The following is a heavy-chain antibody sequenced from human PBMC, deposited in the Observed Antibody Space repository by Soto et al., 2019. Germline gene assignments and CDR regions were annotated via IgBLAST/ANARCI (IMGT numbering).Heavy chain of an antibody. V-gene: IGHV3-66*01. Sequence: EVQLVESGGGLVQPGGSLRLSCAASGFTISSNYMSWVRQAPGKGLEWVSVIYSGGNTYYADSGKGRFTISRDNSKNTLYLQMNSLRAEDTAVYYCATFTKYDILTGYYPCWGQGTLVTVSS. CDR1: GFTISSNY. CDR2: IYSGGNT. D-gene: IGHD3-9*01. J-gene: IGHJ4*02. CDR3: ATFTKYDILTGYYPC.